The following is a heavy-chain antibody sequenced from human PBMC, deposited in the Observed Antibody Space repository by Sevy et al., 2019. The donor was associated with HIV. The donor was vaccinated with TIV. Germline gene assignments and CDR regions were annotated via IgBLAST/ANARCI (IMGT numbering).Heavy chain of an antibody. Sequence: ASVKVSCKASGYTFTSYGISWVRQAPGQGLEWMGWISAYNGNTNYAQKLQGRVTMTTDTSTGTAYMELRSLRSEATAVYYSAREETIYYDFWGGYYPVRHYYYGMDVWGQGTTVTVSS. J-gene: IGHJ6*02. CDR2: ISAYNGNT. V-gene: IGHV1-18*01. CDR3: AREETIYYDFWGGYYPVRHYYYGMDV. D-gene: IGHD3-3*01. CDR1: GYTFTSYG.